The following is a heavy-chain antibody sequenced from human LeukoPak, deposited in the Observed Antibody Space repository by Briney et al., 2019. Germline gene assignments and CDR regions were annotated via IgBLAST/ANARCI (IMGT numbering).Heavy chain of an antibody. Sequence: GASVKVSCKASGGTFSSYAISWVRQAPGQGLEWMGGIIPIFGTANYAQKFQGRVTITADKSTSTAYMELSRLRSEDTAVYYCARGGDSGSYYAGYWGQGTLVTVSS. CDR2: IIPIFGTA. V-gene: IGHV1-69*06. D-gene: IGHD1-26*01. CDR3: ARGGDSGSYYAGY. CDR1: GGTFSSYA. J-gene: IGHJ4*02.